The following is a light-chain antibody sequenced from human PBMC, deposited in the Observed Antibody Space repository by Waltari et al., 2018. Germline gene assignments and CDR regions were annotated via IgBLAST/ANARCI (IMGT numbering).Light chain of an antibody. V-gene: IGLV2-23*02. CDR2: AVS. Sequence: QSALTQPASVSGSPGQSITISCAGTSSDVGNSNHVPWYQQHPGRAPKLIIYAVSERPSGVSNRFSGSKSGNTASLTISGLQPEDEADYYCYSYARTITFVFGGGTKLTVL. CDR3: YSYARTITFV. CDR1: SSDVGNSNH. J-gene: IGLJ3*02.